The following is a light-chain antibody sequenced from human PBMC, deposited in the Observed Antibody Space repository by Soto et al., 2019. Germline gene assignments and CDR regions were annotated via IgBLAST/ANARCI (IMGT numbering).Light chain of an antibody. CDR1: QSVSIH. J-gene: IGKJ5*01. CDR2: DTS. CDR3: QQYSNWPPIT. V-gene: IGKV3-15*01. Sequence: ETVMTQSPGTLSVSLGEKATRSCRASQSVSIHLAWYQQKPGQAPRLLIYDTSTRATGIPARFSGSGSGTEFTLTISSLQSEDFAVYYCQQYSNWPPITLGQGTRLAIK.